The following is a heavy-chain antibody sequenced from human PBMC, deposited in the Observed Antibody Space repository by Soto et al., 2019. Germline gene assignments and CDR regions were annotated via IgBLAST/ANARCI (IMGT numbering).Heavy chain of an antibody. D-gene: IGHD6-19*01. CDR1: GFTSNNYA. CDR2: ISGSGDNT. Sequence: GGSLRLSCAASGFTSNNYAMNWVRQAPGKGLEWVSAISGSGDNTYYADSVKGRFAISRDNSKNTLYLQMISLRAEDTAVYFCAKGLDYYSYYGMDVWGQGTTVTVSS. V-gene: IGHV3-23*01. CDR3: AKGLDYYSYYGMDV. J-gene: IGHJ6*02.